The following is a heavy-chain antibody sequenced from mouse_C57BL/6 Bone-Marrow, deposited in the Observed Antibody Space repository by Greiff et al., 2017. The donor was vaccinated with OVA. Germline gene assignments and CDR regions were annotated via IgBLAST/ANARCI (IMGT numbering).Heavy chain of an antibody. D-gene: IGHD2-3*01. J-gene: IGHJ4*01. CDR1: GFTFNTYA. Sequence: EVQGVESGGGLVQPKGSLKLSCAASGFTFNTYAMHWVRQAPGRGLEWVARIRSKSSNYATYYADSVKDRFTISRDDSQSMLYLQMNNLKTEDTAMYYCVSGKGYDAMDYWGQGTSVTVSS. CDR3: VSGKGYDAMDY. CDR2: IRSKSSNYAT. V-gene: IGHV10-3*01.